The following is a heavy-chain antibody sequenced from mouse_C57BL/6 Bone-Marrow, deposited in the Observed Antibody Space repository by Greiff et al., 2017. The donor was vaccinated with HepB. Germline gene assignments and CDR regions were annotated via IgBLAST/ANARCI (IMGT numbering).Heavy chain of an antibody. Sequence: VQLQQPGAELVKPGASVKMSCKASGYTFTSYWITWVKQRPGQGLEWIGDIYPGSGSTNYNEKFKSKATLTVDISSSTAYMQLSSLTSEDSAVYYCARGYYGSSYWYFDVWGTGTTVTVSS. CDR2: IYPGSGST. CDR1: GYTFTSYW. D-gene: IGHD1-1*01. V-gene: IGHV1-55*01. J-gene: IGHJ1*03. CDR3: ARGYYGSSYWYFDV.